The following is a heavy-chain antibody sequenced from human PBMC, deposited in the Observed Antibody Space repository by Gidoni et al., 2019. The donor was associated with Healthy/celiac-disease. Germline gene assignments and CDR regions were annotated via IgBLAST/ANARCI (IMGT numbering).Heavy chain of an antibody. CDR2: INHSGST. Sequence: QVQLQQWGAGLFKPSETLSLTCAVYGGSFSGYYWSWIRQPPGKGLEWIGEINHSGSTNYNPSLKSRVTISVDTSKNQFSLKLSSVTAADTAVYYCARGFSSLDRQGANFDYWGQGTLVTVSS. D-gene: IGHD5-12*01. CDR3: ARGFSSLDRQGANFDY. J-gene: IGHJ4*02. V-gene: IGHV4-34*01. CDR1: GGSFSGYY.